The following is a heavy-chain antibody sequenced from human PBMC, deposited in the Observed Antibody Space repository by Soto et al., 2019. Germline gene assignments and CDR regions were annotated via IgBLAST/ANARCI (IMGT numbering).Heavy chain of an antibody. Sequence: SETLSLTCTVSGGSISSYYWSWIRQPPGKGLEWIGYIYYSGSTNYNPSLKSRVTISVDTSKNQFSLKLSSVTAADTAVYYCARGSAGDIDAFDIWGQGTMVTVSS. CDR3: ARGSAGDIDAFDI. CDR1: GGSISSYY. J-gene: IGHJ3*02. CDR2: IYYSGST. V-gene: IGHV4-59*01. D-gene: IGHD4-17*01.